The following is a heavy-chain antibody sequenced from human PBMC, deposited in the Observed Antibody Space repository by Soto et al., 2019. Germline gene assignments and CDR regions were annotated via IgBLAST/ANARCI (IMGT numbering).Heavy chain of an antibody. Sequence: GGSLRLSCAASGFTFSSYAMHWGRQAPGKGLEWVAVISYDGSNKYYADSVKGRFTISRDNSKNTLYLQMNSLRAEDTAVYYCASSTIFGVVSCMDVWGQGTTVTVSS. J-gene: IGHJ6*02. CDR1: GFTFSSYA. CDR3: ASSTIFGVVSCMDV. D-gene: IGHD3-3*01. CDR2: ISYDGSNK. V-gene: IGHV3-30-3*01.